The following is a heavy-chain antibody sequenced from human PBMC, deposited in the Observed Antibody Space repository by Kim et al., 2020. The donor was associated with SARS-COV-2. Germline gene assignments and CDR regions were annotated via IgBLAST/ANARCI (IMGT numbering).Heavy chain of an antibody. Sequence: GGSLRLSCAASGFTFSSYSMNWVRQAPGEGLEWVSSISSSSSYIYYADSVKGRFTISRDNAKNSLYLQMNSLRAEDTAVYYCARDPFPPLYCSSTSCYIFWGQGTLVTVSS. CDR2: ISSSSSYI. J-gene: IGHJ4*02. V-gene: IGHV3-21*01. D-gene: IGHD2-2*02. CDR3: ARDPFPPLYCSSTSCYIF. CDR1: GFTFSSYS.